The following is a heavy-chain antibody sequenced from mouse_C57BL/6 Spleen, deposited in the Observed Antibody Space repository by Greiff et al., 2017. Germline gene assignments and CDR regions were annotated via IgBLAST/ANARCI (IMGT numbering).Heavy chain of an antibody. Sequence: VQLQQSGPELVKPGASVKIPCKASGYTFTDYNMDWVKQSHGKSLEWIGDINPNNGGTIYNQKFKGKATLTVDKSSSTAYMELRRLTSEDTAVYYGARSPYSNYGYYYAMDYWGQGTSVTVSS. V-gene: IGHV1-18*01. CDR1: GYTFTDYN. J-gene: IGHJ4*01. CDR3: ARSPYSNYGYYYAMDY. D-gene: IGHD2-5*01. CDR2: INPNNGGT.